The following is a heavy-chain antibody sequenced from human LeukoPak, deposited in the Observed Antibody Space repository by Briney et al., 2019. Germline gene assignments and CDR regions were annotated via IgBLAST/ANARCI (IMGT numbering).Heavy chain of an antibody. CDR3: AKVGERIQLWLGAVDY. CDR1: GFTFSSYA. Sequence: GGSPRLSCAASGFTFSSYAMSWVRQAPGKGLEWVSAISGSGGSTYYADSVKGRFTISRDNSKNTLYLQMNSLRAEDTAVYYCAKVGERIQLWLGAVDYWGQGTLVTVSS. V-gene: IGHV3-23*01. D-gene: IGHD5-18*01. CDR2: ISGSGGST. J-gene: IGHJ4*02.